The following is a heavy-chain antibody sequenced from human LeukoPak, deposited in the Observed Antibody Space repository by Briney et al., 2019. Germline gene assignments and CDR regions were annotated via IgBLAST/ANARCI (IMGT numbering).Heavy chain of an antibody. CDR1: GYTLTELS. D-gene: IGHD1-26*01. V-gene: IGHV1-24*01. CDR3: ATGVWWELDSVAHPDY. J-gene: IGHJ4*02. CDR2: FDPEDGET. Sequence: ASVKVSCKVSGYTLTELSMHWVRQAPGKGLEWMGGFDPEDGETIYAQKFQGRVTMTEDTSTDTAYMELCSLRSEDTAVYYCATGVWWELDSVAHPDYWGQGTLVTVSS.